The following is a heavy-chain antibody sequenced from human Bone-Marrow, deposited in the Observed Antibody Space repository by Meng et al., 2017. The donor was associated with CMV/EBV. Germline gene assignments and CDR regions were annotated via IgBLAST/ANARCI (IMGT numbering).Heavy chain of an antibody. Sequence: QAQLWHTGAEVRRPGSSVKVACKASGGTFSSYTISWVRQAPGQGLEWMGRIIPILGIANYAQKFQGRVTITADKSTSTAYMELSSLRSEDTAVYYCAREDSSGYSYYFDYWGQGTLVTVSS. CDR2: IIPILGIA. CDR3: AREDSSGYSYYFDY. V-gene: IGHV1-69*04. CDR1: GGTFSSYT. D-gene: IGHD3-22*01. J-gene: IGHJ4*02.